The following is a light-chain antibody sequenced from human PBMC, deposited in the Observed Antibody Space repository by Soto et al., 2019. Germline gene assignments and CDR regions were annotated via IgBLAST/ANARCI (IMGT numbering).Light chain of an antibody. CDR1: QSISSR. J-gene: IGKJ4*01. V-gene: IGKV1-5*01. CDR2: DAS. Sequence: DIQMTQSPSTLSASVGDRVTITCRASQSISSRLAWYQQKPGIPPKLLISDASSLQSGVPSSFSGSGSGTEFTLTISSLQPDDFATYYCQHFNSYSATFGGGTKEEIE. CDR3: QHFNSYSAT.